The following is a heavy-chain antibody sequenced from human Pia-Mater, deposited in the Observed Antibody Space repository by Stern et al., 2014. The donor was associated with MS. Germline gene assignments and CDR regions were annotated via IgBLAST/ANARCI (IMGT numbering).Heavy chain of an antibody. CDR2: IIPIFGTA. D-gene: IGHD3-9*01. CDR1: GGTFNVYA. J-gene: IGHJ6*02. V-gene: IGHV1-69*01. Sequence: VQLVESGAEAKKPGASAKVSCKASGGTFNVYAINWLRQAPGQGLEWMGGIIPIFGTANYAQKFQGRVTITADESTRTSSMQLSSLRYDDTAVYYCARDGRHTDNYGLDVWGQGTTVTVSS. CDR3: ARDGRHTDNYGLDV.